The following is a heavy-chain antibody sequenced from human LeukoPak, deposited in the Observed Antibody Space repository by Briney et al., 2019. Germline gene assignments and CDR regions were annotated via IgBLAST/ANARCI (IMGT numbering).Heavy chain of an antibody. CDR1: GFTFSSYA. Sequence: GGSLRLSCAASGFTFSSYAMSWVRQAPGKGLDWVSAISGSCGSTYYADSVKGRFTISRDNAKNTLYLQMNSLRAEDTAVYYCAKDYYDSSGYYYGDYWGQGTLVTVSS. J-gene: IGHJ4*02. CDR2: ISGSCGST. D-gene: IGHD3-22*01. CDR3: AKDYYDSSGYYYGDY. V-gene: IGHV3-23*01.